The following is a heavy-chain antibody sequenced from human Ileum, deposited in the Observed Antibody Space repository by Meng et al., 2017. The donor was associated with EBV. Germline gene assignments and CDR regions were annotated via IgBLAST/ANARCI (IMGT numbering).Heavy chain of an antibody. J-gene: IGHJ5*02. CDR3: AASSSSWYQNWFDP. CDR2: MSAYNGNT. Sequence: QPQLVQSGAEVEKPGXSVKVSCKASGYTFRSYCISWVRQAPGQGLEWMGWMSAYNGNTTYAQKLQGRVTMPTDTSTSTAYMELRSLRSDDTAVYYCAASSSSWYQNWFDPWGQGTLVTVSS. V-gene: IGHV1-18*01. CDR1: GYTFRSYC. D-gene: IGHD6-13*01.